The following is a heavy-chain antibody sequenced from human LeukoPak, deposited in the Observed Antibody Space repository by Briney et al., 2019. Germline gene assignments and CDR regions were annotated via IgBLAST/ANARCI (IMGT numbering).Heavy chain of an antibody. CDR2: ISALFPNT. CDR3: ARDPNGDYIGAFDF. Sequence: GGSLRLSCAASGFTFDNYVMAWFRQAPGKGLEWVSTISALFPNTYSADSVKGRFTISRDNSKSTLYLQMNSLRAEDTAVYYCARDPNGDYIGAFDFWGQGTMVTVSS. CDR1: GFTFDNYV. V-gene: IGHV3-23*01. D-gene: IGHD4-17*01. J-gene: IGHJ3*01.